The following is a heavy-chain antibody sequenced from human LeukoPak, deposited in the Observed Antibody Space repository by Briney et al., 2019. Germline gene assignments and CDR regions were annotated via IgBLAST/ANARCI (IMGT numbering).Heavy chain of an antibody. CDR2: SSTSGSTI. CDR3: ARESYYYGSGAYDP. V-gene: IGHV3-11*01. J-gene: IGHJ5*02. CDR1: GFIISDYY. Sequence: GGSLRLSCAASGFIISDYYMSCIRQAPGKGLEWLSYSSTSGSTISYADSVKGRFTISRDNAKNSLYLQMNGLRAEDTAVYYCARESYYYGSGAYDPWGQGTLVTVSS. D-gene: IGHD3-10*01.